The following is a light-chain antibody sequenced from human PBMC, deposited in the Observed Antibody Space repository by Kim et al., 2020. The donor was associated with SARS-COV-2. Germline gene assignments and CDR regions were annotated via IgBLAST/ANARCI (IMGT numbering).Light chain of an antibody. Sequence: LSPGERATLSCMASQSVSSSYLAWYQQKPGQAPRLLIYGASSRATGIPDRFSGSGSGTDFTLTISRLEPEDFAVYYCQQYGSSLYTFGQGTKLEI. CDR2: GAS. J-gene: IGKJ2*01. V-gene: IGKV3-20*01. CDR3: QQYGSSLYT. CDR1: QSVSSSY.